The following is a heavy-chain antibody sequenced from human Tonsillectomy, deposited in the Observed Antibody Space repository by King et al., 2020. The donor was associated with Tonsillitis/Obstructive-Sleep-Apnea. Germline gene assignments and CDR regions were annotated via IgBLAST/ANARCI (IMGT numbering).Heavy chain of an antibody. CDR3: ARHRYYYDTSGYSFDC. Sequence: QLQESGPGLVKPSETLSLTCTVSGGSISSSSYYWGCIRQPPGKGLEWIGSIYYSGSTYYNPSLKSRVTISVDTSKNQFSLKLSSVTAADTAVYYCARHRYYYDTSGYSFDCWGQGTLVTVSS. CDR1: GGSISSSSYY. J-gene: IGHJ4*02. CDR2: IYYSGST. V-gene: IGHV4-39*01. D-gene: IGHD3-22*01.